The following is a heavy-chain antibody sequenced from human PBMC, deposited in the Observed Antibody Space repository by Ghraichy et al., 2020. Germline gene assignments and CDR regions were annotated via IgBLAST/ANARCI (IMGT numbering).Heavy chain of an antibody. CDR1: GGSFSGYY. D-gene: IGHD2-21*01. Sequence: SETLSLTCAVYGGSFSGYYWSWIRQPPGKGLEWIGEIKDSGKTNYNPSLKSRVTMSVDTSKSQFSLTLPSVTAADTAVYYCANTPSTSLWFWAQGTLVTVSS. V-gene: IGHV4-34*01. CDR2: IKDSGKT. CDR3: ANTPSTSLWF. J-gene: IGHJ4*02.